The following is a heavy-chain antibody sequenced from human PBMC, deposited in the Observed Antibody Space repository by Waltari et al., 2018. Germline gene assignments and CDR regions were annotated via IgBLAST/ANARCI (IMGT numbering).Heavy chain of an antibody. V-gene: IGHV3-74*01. CDR1: GFTFSSYW. D-gene: IGHD6-13*01. Sequence: EVQLVESGGGLVQPGGSLRLSCAASGFTFSSYWMHWVRQAPGKGLVWGSRSNSDGSSTSYADSVKGRFTISRDNAKNTLYLQMNSLRAEDTAVYYCARDPIAAACSFYFDYWGQGTLVTVSS. CDR3: ARDPIAAACSFYFDY. J-gene: IGHJ4*02. CDR2: SNSDGSST.